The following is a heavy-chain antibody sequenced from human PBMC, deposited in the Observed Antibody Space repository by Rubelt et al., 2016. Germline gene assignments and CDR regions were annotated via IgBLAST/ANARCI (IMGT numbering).Heavy chain of an antibody. Sequence: TASGYTFTSYGISWVRQAPGQGLEWMGWISAYNGNTNYAQKLQGRVTMATDTSTSTAYMELRSLRSDDTAGYYCARELSNDYGDYGWFDPWGQGTLVTVSS. CDR3: ARELSNDYGDYGWFDP. V-gene: IGHV1-18*01. J-gene: IGHJ5*02. CDR2: ISAYNGNT. CDR1: GYTFTSYG. D-gene: IGHD4-17*01.